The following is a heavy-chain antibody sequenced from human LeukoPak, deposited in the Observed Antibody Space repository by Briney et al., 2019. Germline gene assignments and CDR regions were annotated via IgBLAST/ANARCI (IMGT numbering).Heavy chain of an antibody. D-gene: IGHD3-22*01. V-gene: IGHV3-9*03. J-gene: IGHJ4*02. Sequence: PGRSLRLSCAASGFTFDDYAMHWVRQAPGKGLEWVSGISWNSGSIGYADSVKGRFTISRDNAKNSLHLQMNSLRAEDMALYYCAKGKGYYYDSSGYLTDWGQGTLVTVSS. CDR1: GFTFDDYA. CDR2: ISWNSGSI. CDR3: AKGKGYYYDSSGYLTD.